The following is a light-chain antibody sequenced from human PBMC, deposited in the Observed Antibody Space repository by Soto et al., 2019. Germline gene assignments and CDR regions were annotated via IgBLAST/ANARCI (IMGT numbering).Light chain of an antibody. Sequence: DIQMTQSPSSLSASVGDRVTITCRASQSMSSYLNWYQQKPGKAPKLLLYAASSLQSGVPSRFSGSGSGTDFTLTISSLQPEDFATYYCQQSYSTPPYTCGQGTKLEIK. CDR3: QQSYSTPPYT. CDR2: AAS. CDR1: QSMSSY. J-gene: IGKJ2*01. V-gene: IGKV1-39*01.